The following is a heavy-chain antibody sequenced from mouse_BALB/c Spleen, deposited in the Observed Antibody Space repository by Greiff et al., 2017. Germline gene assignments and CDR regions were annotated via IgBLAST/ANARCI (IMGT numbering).Heavy chain of an antibody. CDR1: GFAFSSYD. J-gene: IGHJ3*01. V-gene: IGHV5-12-1*01. Sequence: EVQLVESGGGLVKPGGSLKLSCAASGFAFSSYDMSWVRQTPEKRLEWVAYISSGGGSTYYPDTVKGRFTISRDNAKNTLYLQMSCLKSEDTAMYYCARHYDYDGTWFAYWGQGTLVTVAA. CDR2: ISSGGGST. D-gene: IGHD2-4*01. CDR3: ARHYDYDGTWFAY.